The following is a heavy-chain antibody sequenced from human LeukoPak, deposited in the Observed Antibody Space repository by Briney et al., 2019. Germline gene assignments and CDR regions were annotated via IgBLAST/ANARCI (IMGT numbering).Heavy chain of an antibody. J-gene: IGHJ4*02. Sequence: GGSLRLSCAASGFTVSSNYMSWVRQAPGKGLEWVSVIYSGGSTYYADSVKGRFTISRDNSKNTLYLQMNSLRAEDTAVYYCARWGSIAAAGEEYYFDYWGQGTLVTVSS. CDR3: ARWGSIAAAGEEYYFDY. D-gene: IGHD6-13*01. V-gene: IGHV3-53*05. CDR1: GFTVSSNY. CDR2: IYSGGST.